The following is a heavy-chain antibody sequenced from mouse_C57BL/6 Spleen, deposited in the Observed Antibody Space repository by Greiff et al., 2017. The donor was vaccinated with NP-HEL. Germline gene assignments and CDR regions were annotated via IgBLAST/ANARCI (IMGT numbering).Heavy chain of an antibody. Sequence: EVKLVESGGGLVKPGGSLKLSCAASGFTFSSYAMSWVRQTPEKRLEWVATISDGGSYTYYPDNVKGRFTISRDNAKNNLYLQMSHLKSEDTAMYYCARAHYYYGSSSHWYFDVWGTGTTVTVSS. D-gene: IGHD1-1*01. CDR1: GFTFSSYA. CDR2: ISDGGSYT. J-gene: IGHJ1*03. CDR3: ARAHYYYGSSSHWYFDV. V-gene: IGHV5-4*03.